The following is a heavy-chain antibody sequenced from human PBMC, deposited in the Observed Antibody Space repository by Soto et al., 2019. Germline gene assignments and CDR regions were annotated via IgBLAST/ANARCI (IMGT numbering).Heavy chain of an antibody. Sequence: ASVKVSCKASGYTFTSYAMHWVRQAPGQRLEWMGWINAGNGNTKYSQKFQGRVTITRDTSASTAYMELSSLRSEDTAVYYCARDRLLWFGEASHYMDVWAKGTTVTVSS. J-gene: IGHJ6*03. D-gene: IGHD3-10*01. V-gene: IGHV1-3*01. CDR1: GYTFTSYA. CDR2: INAGNGNT. CDR3: ARDRLLWFGEASHYMDV.